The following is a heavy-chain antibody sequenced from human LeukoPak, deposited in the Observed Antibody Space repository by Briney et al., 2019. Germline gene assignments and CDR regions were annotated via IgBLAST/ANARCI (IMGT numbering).Heavy chain of an antibody. Sequence: ASVKVSCKASGYTFTVYYMHWVRQAPGQGREWMGWINPNSGDANYAQKLQGRVTMTRDTSISTAYMELSRLRSDDTAVYYCAAISYNWNGSWFDPWGQGTLVTVSS. CDR1: GYTFTVYY. D-gene: IGHD1-1*01. J-gene: IGHJ5*02. CDR3: AAISYNWNGSWFDP. V-gene: IGHV1-2*02. CDR2: INPNSGDA.